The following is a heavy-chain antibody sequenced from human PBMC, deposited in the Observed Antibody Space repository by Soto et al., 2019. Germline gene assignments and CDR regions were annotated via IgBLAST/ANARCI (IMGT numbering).Heavy chain of an antibody. CDR2: VYNSGST. CDR1: GGSISSNY. J-gene: IGHJ4*02. V-gene: IGHV4-59*01. D-gene: IGHD6-13*01. CDR3: ARYRREAVAGYTLDN. Sequence: ETLSLTCTVFGGSISSNYWTWIRQPPGKGLEWIGYVYNSGSTNYNPSLKSRVTISEDTSKSQFSLKVNSMTAADTAVYYCARYRREAVAGYTLDNWGQGILVTVSS.